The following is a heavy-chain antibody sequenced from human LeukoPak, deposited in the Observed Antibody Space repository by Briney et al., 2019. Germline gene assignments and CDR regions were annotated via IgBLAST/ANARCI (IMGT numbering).Heavy chain of an antibody. CDR1: GGTFSSYA. CDR3: ARVRRDGYNYYFDY. J-gene: IGHJ4*02. V-gene: IGHV1-69*04. Sequence: GSSVKVSCKASGGTFSSYAISWVRQAPGQGLEWMGRIIPIFGIANYAQKFQGRVTITADKSTSTAYMELSSLRSEDTAVYYCARVRRDGYNYYFDYWGQGTLVTVSS. CDR2: IIPIFGIA. D-gene: IGHD5-24*01.